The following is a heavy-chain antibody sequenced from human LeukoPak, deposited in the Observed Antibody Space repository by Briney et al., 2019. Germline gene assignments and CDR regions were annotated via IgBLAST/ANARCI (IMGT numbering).Heavy chain of an antibody. D-gene: IGHD5-18*01. Sequence: GGSLRLSCAASGFTFSSYGMHWVRRAPGKGLEGVAVISYDGSNKYYADSVKGRFTISRDNSKNTLYLQMNSLRAEDTAVYYCAKTPSWIQLWLVYWGQGTLVTVSS. CDR3: AKTPSWIQLWLVY. J-gene: IGHJ4*02. V-gene: IGHV3-30*18. CDR2: ISYDGSNK. CDR1: GFTFSSYG.